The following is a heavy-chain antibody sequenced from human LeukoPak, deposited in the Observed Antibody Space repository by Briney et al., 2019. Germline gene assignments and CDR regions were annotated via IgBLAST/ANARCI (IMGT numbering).Heavy chain of an antibody. CDR3: ARGDYYYYYYMDV. Sequence: SETLSLTCTVSGGSISSSSYYWGWIRQPPGKGLEWIGSIYYSGSTYYNPSLKSRVTISVDTSKNQFSLKLSSMTAADTAVYYCARGDYYYYYYMDVWGKGTTVTVSS. CDR2: IYYSGST. CDR1: GGSISSSSYY. J-gene: IGHJ6*03. D-gene: IGHD3-16*01. V-gene: IGHV4-39*07.